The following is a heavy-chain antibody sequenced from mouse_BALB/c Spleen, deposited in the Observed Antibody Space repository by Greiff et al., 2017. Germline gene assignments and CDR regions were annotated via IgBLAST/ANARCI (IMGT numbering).Heavy chain of an antibody. CDR2: INPYNGDT. Sequence: VQLKQSGPELMKPGASVKISCKASGYSFTGYFMNWVMQSHGKSLEWIGRINPYNGDTFYNQKFKGKATLTVDKSSSTAHMELRSLASEDSAVYYCARGGGYGDYWGQGTTLTVSS. D-gene: IGHD2-2*01. V-gene: IGHV1-20*02. CDR3: ARGGGYGDY. CDR1: GYSFTGYF. J-gene: IGHJ2*01.